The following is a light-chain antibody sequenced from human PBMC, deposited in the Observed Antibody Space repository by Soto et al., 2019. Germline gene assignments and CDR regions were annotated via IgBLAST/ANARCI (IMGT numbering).Light chain of an antibody. J-gene: IGLJ3*02. CDR1: SSDIGHYNY. CDR3: GSYTTSNILV. V-gene: IGLV2-14*01. Sequence: QSALTQPASVSGSPGQSITISCSGTSSDIGHYNYVCWYQHHPGEAPKLIVYEVSNRPSGVSYRFSGSKSGNTASLTISGLQAEDEADYYCGSYTTSNILVFGGGTKLTVL. CDR2: EVS.